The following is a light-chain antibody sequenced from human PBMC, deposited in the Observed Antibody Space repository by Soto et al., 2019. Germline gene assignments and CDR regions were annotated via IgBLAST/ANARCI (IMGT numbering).Light chain of an antibody. CDR2: DAS. CDR3: QQRADWPSLS. J-gene: IGKJ4*01. Sequence: EVVLIQSPATLSLSPGERATLSCRASQSVNTYLAWYQHKPGQAPRLLIYDASNRASGIPARFSGRGSETEFTLNISSLGPEDSAVYYWQQRADWPSLSLGGGTKVEI. V-gene: IGKV3-11*01. CDR1: QSVNTY.